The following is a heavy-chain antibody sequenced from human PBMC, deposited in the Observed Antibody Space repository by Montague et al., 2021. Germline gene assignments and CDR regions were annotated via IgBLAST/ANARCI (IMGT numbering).Heavy chain of an antibody. D-gene: IGHD6-13*01. CDR2: TSATGGGT. V-gene: IGHV3-23*01. J-gene: IGHJ4*02. Sequence: LRLSCSASGFTFSGYAMSWVRQAPGKGLEWVSGTSATGGGTFYADSVKGRFIISRDNSKNTLFLQMNSLRADDTAVYYCAKNRAAPGRSSFDYWGQGTLVTVSS. CDR3: AKNRAAPGRSSFDY. CDR1: GFTFSGYA.